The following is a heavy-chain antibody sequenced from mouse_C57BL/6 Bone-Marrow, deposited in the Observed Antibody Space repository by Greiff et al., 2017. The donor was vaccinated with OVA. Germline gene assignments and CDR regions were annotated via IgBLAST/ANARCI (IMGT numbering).Heavy chain of an antibody. CDR1: GYTFTSYW. V-gene: IGHV1-55*01. CDR3: ARGGLRLFAY. CDR2: IYPGSGRT. J-gene: IGHJ3*01. D-gene: IGHD1-1*01. Sequence: QVQLQPPWAELVKPGASVKMSCKASGYTFTSYWITWVKQRPGQGLEWIGDIYPGSGRTNYNEKFKSKATLTVDTSSSTAYMQLSSLTSEDSAVYYCARGGLRLFAYWGQGTLVTVSA.